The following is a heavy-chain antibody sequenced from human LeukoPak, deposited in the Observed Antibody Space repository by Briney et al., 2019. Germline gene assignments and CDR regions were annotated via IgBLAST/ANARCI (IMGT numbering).Heavy chain of an antibody. Sequence: PGRSLRLSCAASGFTFSSYAMSWVRQAPGKGLEWVSAISGSGGSTYYADSVKGRFTISRDNSKNTLYLQMNSLRAEDTAVYYCAKDGGSDPDSFDIWGQGTMVTVSS. CDR3: AKDGGSDPDSFDI. J-gene: IGHJ3*02. V-gene: IGHV3-23*01. CDR1: GFTFSSYA. D-gene: IGHD2-15*01. CDR2: ISGSGGST.